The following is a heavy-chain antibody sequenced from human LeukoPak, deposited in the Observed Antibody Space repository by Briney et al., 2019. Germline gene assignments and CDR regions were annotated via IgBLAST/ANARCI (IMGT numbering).Heavy chain of an antibody. CDR2: VNPKSGDT. V-gene: IGHV1-2*06. Sequence: ASVKVSCKASGYTFTGYYLHWVRQAPGQGGEWMGRVNPKSGDTLYAQKFQGRVTITRDTSISTVYMELSGLRSDDTAVYYCARDPTVTGYWGQGTLVTVSS. CDR3: ARDPTVTGY. D-gene: IGHD4-17*01. CDR1: GYTFTGYY. J-gene: IGHJ4*02.